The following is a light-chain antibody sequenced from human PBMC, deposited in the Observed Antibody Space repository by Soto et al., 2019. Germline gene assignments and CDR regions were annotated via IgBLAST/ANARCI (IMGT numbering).Light chain of an antibody. CDR1: QGISNC. J-gene: IGKJ3*01. CDR2: DAS. Sequence: DIQMTQSPPSLSASVGDRVTITCRASQGISNCLSWYQQKPGKAPQLLIYDASNLETGVPSRFSGSGSGTDFTFTINSLQPEDFATYYCQQHNTLPITFGPGTTVDI. CDR3: QQHNTLPIT. V-gene: IGKV1-33*01.